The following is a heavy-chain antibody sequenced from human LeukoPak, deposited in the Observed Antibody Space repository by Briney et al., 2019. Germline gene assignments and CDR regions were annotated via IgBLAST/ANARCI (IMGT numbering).Heavy chain of an antibody. Sequence: GASVKVSCKAAGYTFTGYYMHGVRQAPGQGLEWMGWSNPNSGDTNYARKFRGRVTMTRDTSIRTAYLELSGLRSDDRAVYYCAKNPYEYYFDYWGEGNLITVSS. CDR2: SNPNSGDT. CDR3: AKNPYEYYFDY. CDR1: GYTFTGYY. V-gene: IGHV1-2*02. J-gene: IGHJ4*02. D-gene: IGHD5-12*01.